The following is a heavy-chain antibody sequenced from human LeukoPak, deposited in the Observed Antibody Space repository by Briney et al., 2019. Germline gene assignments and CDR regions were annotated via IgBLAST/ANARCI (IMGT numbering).Heavy chain of an antibody. CDR2: ISASGGGT. CDR1: GFTLSSYA. J-gene: IGHJ4*02. Sequence: TGGSLRLSCAASGFTLSSYAMSWVRQAPGKGLEWVSSISASGGGTYYADPVKGRFTISRDTSKNTLYLQMNSLRAEDTAVYYCAPLAATTDYWGQGTLVTVSS. V-gene: IGHV3-23*01. CDR3: APLAATTDY. D-gene: IGHD5-12*01.